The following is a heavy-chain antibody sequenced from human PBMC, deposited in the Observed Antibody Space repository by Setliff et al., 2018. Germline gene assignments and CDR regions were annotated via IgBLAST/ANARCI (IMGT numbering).Heavy chain of an antibody. D-gene: IGHD3-22*01. V-gene: IGHV4-61*02. CDR3: ARGRLREDLLHYYYYHMDV. CDR2: IYANGNT. Sequence: SETLSLTCTVSGGSISSGDYYWSWIRQPVGKGLEWIGRIYANGNTNYNSSLKSRVTMSVDTSKNQFSLRLSSVTAADTAVYYCARGRLREDLLHYYYYHMDVWGKGTTVTVSS. CDR1: GGSISSGDYY. J-gene: IGHJ6*03.